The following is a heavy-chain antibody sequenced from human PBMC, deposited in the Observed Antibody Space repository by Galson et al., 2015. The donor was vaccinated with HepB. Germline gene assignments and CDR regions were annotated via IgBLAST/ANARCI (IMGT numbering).Heavy chain of an antibody. Sequence: TLSLTCTVSGGSISSGDYYWSWIRQPPGKGLEWIGYIYYSGSTYYNPSLKSRVTISVDTSKNQFSLKLSSVTAADTAVYYCARDSTRSWFDPWGQGTLVTVSS. CDR1: GGSISSGDYY. D-gene: IGHD2-2*01. V-gene: IGHV4-30-4*01. CDR2: IYYSGST. CDR3: ARDSTRSWFDP. J-gene: IGHJ5*02.